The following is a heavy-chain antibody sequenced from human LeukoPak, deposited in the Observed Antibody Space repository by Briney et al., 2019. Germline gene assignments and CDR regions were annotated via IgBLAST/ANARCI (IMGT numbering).Heavy chain of an antibody. CDR1: GFTFSSYS. V-gene: IGHV3-48*04. CDR2: ISSSSSTI. CDR3: ARDRLEDVVVVSNAP. Sequence: GGSLRLSCAASGFTFSSYSMNWVRQAPGKGLEWVSYISSSSSTIYYADSVKGRLTISRDNAKNSLYLQMNSLRAEDTAVYYCARDRLEDVVVVSNAPWGQGTLVTVSS. J-gene: IGHJ5*02. D-gene: IGHD2-15*01.